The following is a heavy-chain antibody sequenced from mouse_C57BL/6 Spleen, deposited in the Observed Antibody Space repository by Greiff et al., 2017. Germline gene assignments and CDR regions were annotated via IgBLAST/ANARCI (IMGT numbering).Heavy chain of an antibody. J-gene: IGHJ4*01. D-gene: IGHD1-1*01. CDR1: GYSINSGYY. V-gene: IGHV3-6*01. Sequence: EVQLVESGPGLVKPSQSLSLTCSVTGYSINSGYYWNWIRQFPGNKLEWMGYISYDGSNNYNPSLKNRISITRVTSKNQFFLKLNSVTTEDTATYYCAREGHYYSSSHYYAMDYWGQGTSVTVSS. CDR3: AREGHYYSSSHYYAMDY. CDR2: ISYDGSN.